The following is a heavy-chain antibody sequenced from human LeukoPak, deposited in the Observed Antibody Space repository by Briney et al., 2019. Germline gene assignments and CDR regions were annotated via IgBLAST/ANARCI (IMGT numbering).Heavy chain of an antibody. J-gene: IGHJ5*02. CDR2: ISTSNGDT. Sequence: GASVKVSCMASGYTFTNSDITWVLQAPGHGLEWMGRISTSNGDTNYAAKLQGRVTMTTDTSTSTVYMELGSLTFDDTAVYFCARDPYHRLGPPLDLWGQGTLVTVSS. CDR1: GYTFTNSD. CDR3: ARDPYHRLGPPLDL. D-gene: IGHD1-14*01. V-gene: IGHV1-18*01.